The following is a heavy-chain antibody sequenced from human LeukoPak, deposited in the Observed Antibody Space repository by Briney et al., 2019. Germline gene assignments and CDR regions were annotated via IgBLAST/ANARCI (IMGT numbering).Heavy chain of an antibody. CDR2: TYTGGNS. CDR3: AKTPKNYDSSGGGGFDY. Sequence: GGSLRLSCEASGFTVSSTHMVWVRQAPGKGLEWVSVTYTGGNSYYAGSVKGRFTISRDNSKNTLYLQMNSLRADDTAVYYCAKTPKNYDSSGGGGFDYLGQGTLVTVSS. J-gene: IGHJ4*02. D-gene: IGHD3-22*01. V-gene: IGHV3-53*01. CDR1: GFTVSSTH.